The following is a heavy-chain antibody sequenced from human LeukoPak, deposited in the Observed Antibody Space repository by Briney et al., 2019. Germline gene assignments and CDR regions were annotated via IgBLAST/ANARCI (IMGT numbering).Heavy chain of an antibody. D-gene: IGHD3-22*01. CDR3: ARGWDYDSGGRPTAYVY. Sequence: WASVKVSCKASGGTFSSYAISWVRQAPGQGLEWMGGIIPIFGTANYAQKFQGRVTITADESTSTAYMELNSLRSEDTAVYYCARGWDYDSGGRPTAYVYWGQGTLVSVSS. CDR2: IIPIFGTA. CDR1: GGTFSSYA. V-gene: IGHV1-69*13. J-gene: IGHJ4*02.